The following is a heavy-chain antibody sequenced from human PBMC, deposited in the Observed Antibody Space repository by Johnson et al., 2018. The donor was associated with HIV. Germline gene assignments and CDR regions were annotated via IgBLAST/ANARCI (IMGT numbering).Heavy chain of an antibody. CDR3: ERVGHGSDYYRDAFDI. V-gene: IGHV3-13*01. CDR2: IGTAGDT. Sequence: VQLVESGGGLVQPGGSLRLSCAASGFTFSIYDMHWVRQVTGKGLEWVSAIGTAGDTYYPGSVKGRFTISRENAQNSLYLQMNSLTAGDTAMYYCERVGHGSDYYRDAFDIWGQGTMVTVSS. D-gene: IGHD3-22*01. J-gene: IGHJ3*02. CDR1: GFTFSIYD.